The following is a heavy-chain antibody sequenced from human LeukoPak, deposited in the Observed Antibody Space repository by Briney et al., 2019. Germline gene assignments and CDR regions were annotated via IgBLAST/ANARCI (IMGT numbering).Heavy chain of an antibody. CDR1: GYIFTGHY. CDR3: AREMRSASWKGAFDI. V-gene: IGHV1-2*02. Sequence: ASVKVSCKASGYIFTGHYMHWVRQAPGQGLEWMGWINPNSDATNYAERFQGRVTMTRDTSISTADMELSRLRFDDTALYYCAREMRSASWKGAFDIWGQGTMVTVS. D-gene: IGHD2-2*01. CDR2: INPNSDAT. J-gene: IGHJ3*02.